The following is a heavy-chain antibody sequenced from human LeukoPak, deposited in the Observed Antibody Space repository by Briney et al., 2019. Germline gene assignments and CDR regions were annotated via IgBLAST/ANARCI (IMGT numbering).Heavy chain of an antibody. J-gene: IGHJ4*02. Sequence: PGGSLRLSCAASGFTFSDYSMNWIRQAPGKGLEWVSHISRSGDYTGYADSVKGRFTISRDNAKNSLFLQMNSLRAEDTAVYYCARRGGSSRGSQGDDYWGQGTLVTVSS. CDR2: ISRSGDYT. CDR3: ARRGGSSRGSQGDDY. V-gene: IGHV3-11*03. D-gene: IGHD6-13*01. CDR1: GFTFSDYS.